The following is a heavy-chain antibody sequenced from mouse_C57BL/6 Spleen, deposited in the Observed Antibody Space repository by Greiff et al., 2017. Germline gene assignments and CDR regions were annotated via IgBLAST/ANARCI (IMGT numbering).Heavy chain of an antibody. CDR3: AREGSRSPWYFDV. CDR1: GYTFTDYN. Sequence: VQLQQSGPELVKPGASVKIPCKASGYTFTDYNMDWVKQSHGKSLEWIGDINPNNGGTIYNQKFKGKATLTVNKSSSTAYMELRSLTSEDTAVYYCAREGSRSPWYFDVWGTGTTVTVSS. J-gene: IGHJ1*03. D-gene: IGHD3-3*01. V-gene: IGHV1-18*01. CDR2: INPNNGGT.